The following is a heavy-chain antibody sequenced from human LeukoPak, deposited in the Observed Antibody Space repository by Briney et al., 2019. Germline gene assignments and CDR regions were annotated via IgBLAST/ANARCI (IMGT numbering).Heavy chain of an antibody. Sequence: PGGSLRLSCAASGFTVSSNYMSWVRQAPGKGLECVSVIYSGGSTYYADSVKGRFTISRDNSKNTLYLQMNSLRAEDTAVYYCARDKRGATAPYFDYWGQGTLVTVSS. D-gene: IGHD1-26*01. CDR2: IYSGGST. V-gene: IGHV3-53*01. J-gene: IGHJ4*02. CDR3: ARDKRGATAPYFDY. CDR1: GFTVSSNY.